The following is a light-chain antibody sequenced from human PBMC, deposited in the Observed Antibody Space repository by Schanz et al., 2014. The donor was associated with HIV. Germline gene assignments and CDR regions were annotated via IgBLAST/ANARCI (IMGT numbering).Light chain of an antibody. Sequence: SYELTQPPSVSVSPGQTARITCSGDALPKQYAYWYQQKPGQAPVLVIYKDSERPSGIPERFSGSSSGTTVTLTISGVQAEDEADYYCQAWDSSTPCVFGTGTKLTVL. J-gene: IGLJ1*01. V-gene: IGLV3-25*03. CDR2: KDS. CDR1: ALPKQY. CDR3: QAWDSSTPCV.